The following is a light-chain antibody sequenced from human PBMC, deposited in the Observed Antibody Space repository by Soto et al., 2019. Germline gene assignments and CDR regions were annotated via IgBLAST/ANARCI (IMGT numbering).Light chain of an antibody. CDR2: DVT. CDR1: SSDVGGYNY. J-gene: IGLJ1*01. CDR3: SSFTSSSVYV. V-gene: IGLV2-14*03. Sequence: QSVLTQPASVSGSPGQSITISCTGTSSDVGGYNYVSWYQHHPGKAPKLMIYDVTNRPSGVFNRFSGSKSGNTASLTIFGLQAEDEADYYCSSFTSSSVYVFGIGTKVTVL.